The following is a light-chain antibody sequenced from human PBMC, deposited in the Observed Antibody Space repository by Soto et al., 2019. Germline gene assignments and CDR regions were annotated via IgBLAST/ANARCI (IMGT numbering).Light chain of an antibody. CDR1: QSISSW. V-gene: IGKV1-5*01. CDR3: QQYNTYSSRT. J-gene: IGKJ4*01. Sequence: DIQMTQSPSTLSASVGDRVTITCRASQSISSWLAWYQQKLGRAPRLLIYDASSLESAVPSRFSGSAYGTEFTLTISSLQPDDFATYYCQQYNTYSSRTLGGGTKVDIK. CDR2: DAS.